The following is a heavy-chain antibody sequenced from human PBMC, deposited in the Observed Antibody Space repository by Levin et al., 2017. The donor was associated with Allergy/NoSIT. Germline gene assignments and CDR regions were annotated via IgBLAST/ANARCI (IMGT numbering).Heavy chain of an antibody. CDR3: ARVAGYSYGYYFDY. CDR2: IYFSGST. Sequence: SETLSLICSVSGGSITITSYYWGWIRQPPGTGLEWIGNIYFSGSTYCSPSLKSRVTISVDTSKNQFSLRLTSVTAADTAVYYCARVAGYSYGYYFDYWGPGTLVTVSS. J-gene: IGHJ4*02. D-gene: IGHD5-18*01. CDR1: GGSITITSYY. V-gene: IGHV4-39*01.